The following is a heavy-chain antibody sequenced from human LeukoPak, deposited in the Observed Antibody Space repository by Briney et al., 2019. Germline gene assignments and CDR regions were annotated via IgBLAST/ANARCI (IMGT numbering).Heavy chain of an antibody. D-gene: IGHD2-15*01. J-gene: IGHJ4*02. Sequence: ASVKVSCKTSGYTSISYGISWLRQAPGQGIEWMGWISANKGDTEYAQKFQGRLTVTRDTSTSTAYMELKSVKSDDTAVYYCARADIIVVAGATPVGSAFEYWGQGTLITVS. V-gene: IGHV1-18*01. CDR2: ISANKGDT. CDR3: ARADIIVVAGATPVGSAFEY. CDR1: GYTSISYG.